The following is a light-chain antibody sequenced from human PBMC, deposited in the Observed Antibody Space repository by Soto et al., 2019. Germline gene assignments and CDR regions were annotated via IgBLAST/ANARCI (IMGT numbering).Light chain of an antibody. CDR3: QQANSFRPN. Sequence: DIQMTQSPSSVSASVGDRVTITCRASQGISSWLGWYQQKPGKAPKLLIYAASSLQSGVPSRFSGSGSGTDFTLTISSLQPEDFATYCQQANSFRPNFGQGTRLEIK. J-gene: IGKJ5*01. V-gene: IGKV1D-12*01. CDR1: QGISSW. CDR2: AAS.